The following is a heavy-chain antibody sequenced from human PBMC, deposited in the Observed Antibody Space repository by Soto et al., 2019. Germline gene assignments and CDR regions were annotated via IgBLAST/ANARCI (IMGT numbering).Heavy chain of an antibody. CDR3: ARPGRTSYDSSGYPNWYDP. CDR1: GGTFSSYA. CDR2: IIPIFGTA. V-gene: IGHV1-69*06. J-gene: IGHJ5*02. D-gene: IGHD3-22*01. Sequence: VASVKVSCKASGGTFSSYAISWVRQAPGQGLEWMGGIIPIFGTANYAQEFQGRVTITADKSTSTAYMELSSLRSEDTAVYYCARPGRTSYDSSGYPNWYDPWGQGTRVTVSS.